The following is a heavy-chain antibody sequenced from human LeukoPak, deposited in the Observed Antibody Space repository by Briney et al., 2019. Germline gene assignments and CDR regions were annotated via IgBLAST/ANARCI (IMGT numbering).Heavy chain of an antibody. Sequence: SETLSLTCSVSDGSINSYYWNWIRRPPGKGLEWIGYIYYNGNTNYSPSLKSRVTMSVDTSKNLFSLKVSSVTAADTAVYYCARGRSNYHGMDVWGQGTTVTVSS. D-gene: IGHD1-26*01. V-gene: IGHV4-59*01. J-gene: IGHJ6*02. CDR2: IYYNGNT. CDR3: ARGRSNYHGMDV. CDR1: DGSINSYY.